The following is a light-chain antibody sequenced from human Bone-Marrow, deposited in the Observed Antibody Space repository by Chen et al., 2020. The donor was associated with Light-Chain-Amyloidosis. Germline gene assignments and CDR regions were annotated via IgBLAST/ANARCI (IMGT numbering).Light chain of an antibody. CDR3: QVWDRSSDRPV. CDR1: NIGSTS. Sequence: SYVLTQPSSVSVAPGQTATIACGGNNIGSTSVHWYQQTPGQAPLLAVYDDSDRPSGIPERLSGSKSGNTATLTSSRVEAGDEADYYCQVWDRSSDRPVFGGGTKLTVL. J-gene: IGLJ3*02. CDR2: DDS. V-gene: IGLV3-21*02.